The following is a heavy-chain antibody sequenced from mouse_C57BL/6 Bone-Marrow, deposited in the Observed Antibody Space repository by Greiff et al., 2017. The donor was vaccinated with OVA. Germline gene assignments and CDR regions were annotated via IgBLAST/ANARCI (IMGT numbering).Heavy chain of an antibody. CDR1: GFNIKDDY. CDR3: TTVGYYGYFDV. D-gene: IGHD2-2*01. V-gene: IGHV14-4*01. CDR2: IDPENGDT. J-gene: IGHJ1*03. Sequence: VQLKESGAELVRPGASVKLSCTASGFNIKDDYMHWVKQRPEQGLEWIGWIDPENGDTEYASKFQGKATITADTSSNTAYLQLSSLTSEDTAVYYCTTVGYYGYFDVWGTGTTVTVSS.